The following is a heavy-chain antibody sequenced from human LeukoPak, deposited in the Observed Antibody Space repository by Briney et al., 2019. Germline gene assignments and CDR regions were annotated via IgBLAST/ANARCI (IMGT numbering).Heavy chain of an antibody. CDR3: AKEVWFGGFLSIDY. Sequence: PGGSLRLSCAASGFTFSDYYMSWIRQAPGKGLEWVSAIRSSDGRTFYADSVKGRFTISRDNSKNTLYLQMSSLRVEDTAIYYCAKEVWFGGFLSIDYWGQGTPVTVSS. CDR2: IRSSDGRT. J-gene: IGHJ4*02. CDR1: GFTFSDYY. V-gene: IGHV3-23*01. D-gene: IGHD3-10*01.